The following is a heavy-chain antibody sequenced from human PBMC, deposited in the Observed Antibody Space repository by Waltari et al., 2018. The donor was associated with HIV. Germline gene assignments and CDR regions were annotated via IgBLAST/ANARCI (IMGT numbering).Heavy chain of an antibody. CDR1: GFSLSTRGVG. CDR3: AHVRGEMSTIRFDY. CDR2: IYLDDDK. J-gene: IGHJ4*02. D-gene: IGHD1-1*01. V-gene: IGHV2-5*02. Sequence: QTTLKESGPTLVKPTQTLTLTCPFSGFSLSTRGVGVGWIRQPPGKALEWLALIYLDDDKRYSPSLKSRLTITKDTSKNQVVLTMTNMDPVDTATYYCAHVRGEMSTIRFDYWGQGTLVTVSS.